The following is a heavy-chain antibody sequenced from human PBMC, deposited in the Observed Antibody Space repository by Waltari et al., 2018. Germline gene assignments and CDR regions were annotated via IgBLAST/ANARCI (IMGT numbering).Heavy chain of an antibody. CDR1: GYTFTGYY. Sequence: QVQLVQSGAEVKKPGASVKVSCKASGYTFTGYYMHWVRQAPGQGLEWMGRINPNSGGTNYAQKFQGRVTMTRDTSISTAYMELSRLRSDDTAVYYCARVFGYCSGGSCYYPFDYWGQGTLVTVSS. D-gene: IGHD2-15*01. V-gene: IGHV1-2*06. CDR2: INPNSGGT. CDR3: ARVFGYCSGGSCYYPFDY. J-gene: IGHJ4*02.